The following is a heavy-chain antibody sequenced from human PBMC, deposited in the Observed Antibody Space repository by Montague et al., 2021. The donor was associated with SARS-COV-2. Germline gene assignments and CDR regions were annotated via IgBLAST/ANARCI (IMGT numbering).Heavy chain of an antibody. Sequence: SETLSLTCTVSGGSISGYYWSWIRQPPGKGLEWIGYIYYSGSTNYNPSLKSRVTISVDTSKNQFSLKLSSVTAADTAVYYCARVSRITIFGVVGWFDPWGQGTLVTVSS. CDR1: GGSISGYY. CDR3: ARVSRITIFGVVGWFDP. V-gene: IGHV4-59*01. CDR2: IYYSGST. D-gene: IGHD3-3*01. J-gene: IGHJ5*02.